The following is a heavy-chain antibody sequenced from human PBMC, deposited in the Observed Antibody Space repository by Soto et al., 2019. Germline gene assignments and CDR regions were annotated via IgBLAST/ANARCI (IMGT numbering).Heavy chain of an antibody. CDR3: ARDENWGFDY. J-gene: IGHJ4*02. CDR2: ISSSSSTI. Sequence: PGGSLRLSCAASGFTFSTYSMNWVRQAPGKGLEWVSYISSSSSTIYSADSVKGRFTISRDNAKNSLYLQMNSLRAEDTAVYYCARDENWGFDYWGQGTLVTVSS. CDR1: GFTFSTYS. D-gene: IGHD7-27*01. V-gene: IGHV3-48*01.